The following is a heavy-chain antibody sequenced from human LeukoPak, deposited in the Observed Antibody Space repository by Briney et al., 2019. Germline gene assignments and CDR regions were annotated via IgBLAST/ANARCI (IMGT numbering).Heavy chain of an antibody. CDR2: IWYDGSNK. CDR1: GFTFSSYG. Sequence: GGSLRLSCAASGFTFSSYGMHWVRQAPGKGLEWVAVIWYDGSNKYYADSVKGRFTISRDNSKNTLYLQMNSLRAEDTAVYYCARSGYDYFLFDYWGQGTLVTVSS. V-gene: IGHV3-33*01. CDR3: ARSGYDYFLFDY. J-gene: IGHJ4*02. D-gene: IGHD5-12*01.